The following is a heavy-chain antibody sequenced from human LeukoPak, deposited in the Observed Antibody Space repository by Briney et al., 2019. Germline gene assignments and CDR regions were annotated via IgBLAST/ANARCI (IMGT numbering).Heavy chain of an antibody. CDR3: ARGPQRYNDNFPIDY. J-gene: IGHJ4*02. CDR2: IYYSGST. V-gene: IGHV4-59*12. CDR1: GGSISSYY. D-gene: IGHD5-24*01. Sequence: PSETLSLTCTVSGGSISSYYWNWIRQPPGRGLEWIGYIYYSGSTNYNPSLKSRVTISVDTSKNQFSLKLSSVTAADTAVYYCARGPQRYNDNFPIDYWGQGTLVTVSS.